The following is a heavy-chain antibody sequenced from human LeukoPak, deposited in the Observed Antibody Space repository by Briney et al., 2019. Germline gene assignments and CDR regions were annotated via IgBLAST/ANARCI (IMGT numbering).Heavy chain of an antibody. Sequence: SETLSLTCTVSGGSISSGGYYWSWIRQHPGKGLEWIGYIYYSGSTYYNPSLKSRVTISVDTSKNQFSLKLSSVTAADTAVYYCARASLLAVPAAQSIWYFDLWGRGTLVTVSS. CDR1: GGSISSGGYY. D-gene: IGHD2-2*01. CDR2: IYYSGST. CDR3: ARASLLAVPAAQSIWYFDL. J-gene: IGHJ2*01. V-gene: IGHV4-31*03.